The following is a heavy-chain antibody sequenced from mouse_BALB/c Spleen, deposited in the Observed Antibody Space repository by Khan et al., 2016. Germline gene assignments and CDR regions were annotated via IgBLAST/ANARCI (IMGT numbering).Heavy chain of an antibody. CDR3: ARAGYYGYLGN. CDR1: GVDFSRYW. V-gene: IGHV4-1*02. CDR2: FNPDSNTL. J-gene: IGHJ3*02. D-gene: IGHD1-1*01. Sequence: EVKLLESGGGLVQPGGSLKLSCAASGVDFSRYWMSWVRHAPGKGLEWIGEFNPDSNTLSYTPSLKDKFFISRDHAKNTLYLQMSKVRSEDTALSYCARAGYYGYLGNWGQGELVTVAA.